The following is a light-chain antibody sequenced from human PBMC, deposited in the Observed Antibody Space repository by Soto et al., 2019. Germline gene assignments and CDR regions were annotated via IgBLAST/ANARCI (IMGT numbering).Light chain of an antibody. CDR3: AAWDDSLNGYV. V-gene: IGLV1-44*01. CDR1: SSNIGSNT. CDR2: DNN. J-gene: IGLJ1*01. Sequence: QSVLTQPPSASGTPGQRVTISCSGSSSNIGSNTVNWYHQLPGTTPKLLVYDNNHQPSGVPDRFSGSKSGTSASLAISGLQADDEADYFCAAWDDSLNGYVFGTGTKVTVL.